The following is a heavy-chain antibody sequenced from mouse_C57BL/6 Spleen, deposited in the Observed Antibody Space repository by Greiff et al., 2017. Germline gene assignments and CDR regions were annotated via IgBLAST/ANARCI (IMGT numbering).Heavy chain of an antibody. J-gene: IGHJ2*01. CDR3: ARPNYYGSSYPYY. Sequence: EVKVVESGGGLVKPGGSLKLSCAASGFTFSDYGMHWVRQAPEKGLEWVAYISSGSSTIYYADTVKGRFTISRDNAKNTLFLQMTSLRSEDTAMYYCARPNYYGSSYPYYWGQGTTLTVSS. D-gene: IGHD1-1*01. V-gene: IGHV5-17*01. CDR2: ISSGSSTI. CDR1: GFTFSDYG.